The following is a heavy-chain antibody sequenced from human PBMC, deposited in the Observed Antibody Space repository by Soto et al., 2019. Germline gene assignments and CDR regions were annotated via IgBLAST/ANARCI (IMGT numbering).Heavy chain of an antibody. CDR3: ARPLVPAANNYYYYGMDI. Sequence: GASVKVSCKASGYTFTSYAMHWVRQAPGQRLEWMGWINAGNGNIKYSQKFQGRVTITRDTSASTAYMELRSLRSDDTAVYYCARPLVPAANNYYYYGMDIWGQGTTVTVSS. V-gene: IGHV1-3*01. J-gene: IGHJ6*02. D-gene: IGHD2-2*01. CDR1: GYTFTSYA. CDR2: INAGNGNI.